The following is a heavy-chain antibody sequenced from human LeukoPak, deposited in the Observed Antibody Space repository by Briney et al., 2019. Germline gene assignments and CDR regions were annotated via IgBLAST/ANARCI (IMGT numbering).Heavy chain of an antibody. D-gene: IGHD5-18*01. CDR2: INHSGST. CDR1: GGSFSGYY. V-gene: IGHV4-34*01. J-gene: IGHJ5*02. CDR3: ARGLGSYGT. Sequence: SETLSLTCAVYGGSFSGYYWSWIRQPPGEGLEWVGEINHSGSTNYNPSLKSRVTISVDTSKNQFSLKLSSVTAADTAVYYCARGLGSYGTWGQGTLVTVSS.